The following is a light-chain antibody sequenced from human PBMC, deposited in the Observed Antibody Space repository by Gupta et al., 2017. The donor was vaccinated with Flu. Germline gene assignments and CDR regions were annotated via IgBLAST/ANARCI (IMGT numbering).Light chain of an antibody. Sequence: EIVLTQSPGTLSLSPGARATVSCRASQSISSSYLAWYQQKPGQAPRLLIYGTATRATGIPDRFSGSGSGTDFTLTINSLEPEDFAVYYCQHYATSPRWTFGQGTKVEV. V-gene: IGKV3-20*01. CDR3: QHYATSPRWT. CDR2: GTA. CDR1: QSISSSY. J-gene: IGKJ1*01.